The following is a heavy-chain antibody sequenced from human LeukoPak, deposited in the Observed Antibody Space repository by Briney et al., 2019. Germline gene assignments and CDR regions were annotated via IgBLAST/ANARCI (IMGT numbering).Heavy chain of an antibody. CDR1: GYTFTGYY. V-gene: IGHV1-2*06. Sequence: ASVKASCKASGYTFTGYYMHWVRQAPGQGLEWMGRINPNSGGTNYAQKFQGRVTMTRDTSISTAYMELSRLRSDDTAVYYCARREMATISEDYWGQGTLVTVSS. CDR2: INPNSGGT. J-gene: IGHJ4*02. D-gene: IGHD5-24*01. CDR3: ARREMATISEDY.